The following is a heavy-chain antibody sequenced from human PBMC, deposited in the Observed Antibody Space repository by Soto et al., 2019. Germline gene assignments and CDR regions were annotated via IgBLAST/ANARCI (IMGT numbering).Heavy chain of an antibody. D-gene: IGHD3-9*01. CDR1: GFTFSSYS. J-gene: IGHJ4*02. Sequence: GASLRLSCAASGFTFSSYSMNWVRQAPGKGLEWVSYISSSSSTIYYADSVKGRFTISRDNAKNSLYLQMNSLRDEDTAVYYCAREQRTRIYDILTGDFDYWGQGTLVTVSS. CDR3: AREQRTRIYDILTGDFDY. CDR2: ISSSSSTI. V-gene: IGHV3-48*02.